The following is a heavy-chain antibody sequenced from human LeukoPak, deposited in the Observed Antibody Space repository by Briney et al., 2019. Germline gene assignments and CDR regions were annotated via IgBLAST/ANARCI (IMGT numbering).Heavy chain of an antibody. J-gene: IGHJ6*04. CDR2: ISYDGSNE. D-gene: IGHD3-10*02. CDR3: AELGITMIGGV. CDR1: GFTFSSYV. Sequence: GRSLRLSCAASGFTFSSYVMHWVRQAPGKGLEWVAIISYDGSNEYYADSVKGRFTISRDNAKNSLYLQMNSLRAEDTAVYYCAELGITMIGGVWGKGTTVTITS. V-gene: IGHV3-30*04.